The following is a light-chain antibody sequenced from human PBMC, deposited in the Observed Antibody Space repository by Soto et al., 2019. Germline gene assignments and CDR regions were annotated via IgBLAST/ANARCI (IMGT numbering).Light chain of an antibody. Sequence: EIVLTQSPGTLSLSPGESATLSCGASQSVTSNYLAWYQQKPGQAPRLLIFGASIRVTGIPDRFIGRGSGTDFTLTISKLEPEDFAVYYCQHYVTSLTTFGQGTKVDIK. CDR1: QSVTSNY. CDR2: GAS. J-gene: IGKJ1*01. CDR3: QHYVTSLTT. V-gene: IGKV3-20*01.